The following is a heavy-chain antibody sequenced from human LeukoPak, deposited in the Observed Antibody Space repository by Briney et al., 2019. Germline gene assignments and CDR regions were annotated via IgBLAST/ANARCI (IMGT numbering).Heavy chain of an antibody. CDR3: ARAVRNTVWENYYFDY. CDR1: GGSFSGYY. J-gene: IGHJ4*02. CDR2: INHSGST. Sequence: SETLSLTCAVYGGSFSGYYWSWIRQPPGKGLEWIGEINHSGSTNYNPSHKSRVTISVDTSKSQFSLKLSSVTAADTAVYYCARAVRNTVWENYYFDYWGQGTLVTVSS. D-gene: IGHD1-26*01. V-gene: IGHV4-34*01.